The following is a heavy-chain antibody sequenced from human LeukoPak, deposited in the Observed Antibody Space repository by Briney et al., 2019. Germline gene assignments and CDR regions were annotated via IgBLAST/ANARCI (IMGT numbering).Heavy chain of an antibody. CDR2: VSYDGSNK. CDR1: GFTFSSYG. J-gene: IGHJ3*02. D-gene: IGHD1-26*01. Sequence: GGSLRLSCAASGFTFSSYGMHWVRQAPGKGLEWVAVVSYDGSNKYYADSVKGRFTISRDNSKNTLYLQMNSLRTEDTAVYYCASSGRIKGDAFDIWGQGTMVTVSS. V-gene: IGHV3-30*03. CDR3: ASSGRIKGDAFDI.